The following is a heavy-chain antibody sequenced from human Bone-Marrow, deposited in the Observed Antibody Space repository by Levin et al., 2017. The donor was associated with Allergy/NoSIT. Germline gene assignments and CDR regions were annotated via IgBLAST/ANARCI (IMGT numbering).Heavy chain of an antibody. CDR1: GFSLSTSGVA. Sequence: SGPTLVKPTQTLTLTCTFSGFSLSTSGVAVGWIRQPPGKALEWLALIYWDDDKRYSPSLRSRLTITKDTSKNQVVLTMTNLDPVDTATYYCAHNCYDRSGYFRPFGYWGQGTLVTVSS. CDR3: AHNCYDRSGYFRPFGY. V-gene: IGHV2-5*02. J-gene: IGHJ4*02. D-gene: IGHD3-22*01. CDR2: IYWDDDK.